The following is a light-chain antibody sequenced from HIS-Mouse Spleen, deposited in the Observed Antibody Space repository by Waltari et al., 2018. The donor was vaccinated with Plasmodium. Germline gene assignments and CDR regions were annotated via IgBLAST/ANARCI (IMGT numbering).Light chain of an antibody. Sequence: DIQMTQSPSSLSASVGDRVTITCQASQDISNYLNWYQQKPGKAPKLLIYDASNLETGVPSRFSVSGSGTDFTVTISSLQPEVIATYYCQQYANLPLSFGGGANGESK. J-gene: IGKJ2*01. CDR3: QQYANLPLS. V-gene: IGKV1-33*01. CDR1: QDISNY. CDR2: DAS.